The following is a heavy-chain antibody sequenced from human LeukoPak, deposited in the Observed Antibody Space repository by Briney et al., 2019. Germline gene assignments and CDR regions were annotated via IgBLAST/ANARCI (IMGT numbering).Heavy chain of an antibody. CDR2: IDHTKTT. V-gene: IGHV4-34*01. CDR1: DGSFSGSY. CDR3: ARQGTSYSNYGY. D-gene: IGHD4-11*01. J-gene: IGHJ4*02. Sequence: KPSETLALTCAVYDGSFSGSYWTWIRQPPGKGLEWIGEIDHTKTTNYNPSLKSRVTISVDASKNQFSLKLGSVTAADTAMYYCARQGTSYSNYGYWGQGTLVTVSS.